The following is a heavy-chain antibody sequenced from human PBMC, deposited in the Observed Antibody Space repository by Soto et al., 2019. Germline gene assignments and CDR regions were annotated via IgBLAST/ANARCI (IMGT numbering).Heavy chain of an antibody. D-gene: IGHD1-26*01. CDR2: INQDGSEK. J-gene: IGHJ4*02. CDR3: GRASKYSGDYFPNFDH. Sequence: GSLRLSCAPSGFTFTSYWMSWVRQAPGKGLEWVANINQDGSEKFYVDSVKGRFTISRDNAKNSLYLQMNSLRAEDTAVYYCGRASKYSGDYFPNFDHWGQGTQVTVSS. V-gene: IGHV3-7*01. CDR1: GFTFTSYW.